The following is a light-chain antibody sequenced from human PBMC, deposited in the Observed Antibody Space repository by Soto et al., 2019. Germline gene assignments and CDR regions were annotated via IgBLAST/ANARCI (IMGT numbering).Light chain of an antibody. V-gene: IGLV8-61*01. CDR3: VLYLGSGIVE. J-gene: IGLJ2*01. Sequence: QAVVTQEPSFSVSPGGTVTLTCGLNSGSVSNSYYPSWYQQTPGQAPRTLIYNTKTRSPVVPDRFSGSILGNKAALTITGAQADDESHYYCVLYLGSGIVEFGGGTKLTVL. CDR1: SGSVSNSYY. CDR2: NTK.